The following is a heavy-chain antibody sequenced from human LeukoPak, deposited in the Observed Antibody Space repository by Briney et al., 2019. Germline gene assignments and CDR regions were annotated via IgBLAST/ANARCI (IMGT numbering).Heavy chain of an antibody. CDR1: GFTFTNAW. D-gene: IGHD3-10*01. CDR2: IKSKGDGETT. V-gene: IGHV3-15*01. CDR3: TTDLGITMIRGVIVY. Sequence: GGSLRLSCAASGFTFTNAWMSWVRQAPGKGLEWVGHIKSKGDGETTDYAAPMKGRFTMSRDDSKATLYLQMNSLKAEDTAVYYCTTDLGITMIRGVIVYWGQGALVTVSS. J-gene: IGHJ4*02.